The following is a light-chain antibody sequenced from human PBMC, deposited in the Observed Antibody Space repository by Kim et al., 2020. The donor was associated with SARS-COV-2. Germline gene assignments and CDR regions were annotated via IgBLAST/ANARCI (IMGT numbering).Light chain of an antibody. J-gene: IGLJ2*01. Sequence: VALGETVRITCQGDSLRSYYATRYQQKPGQAPIVVIYGKNNRPAGIPDRFSGSSAGNTASLTITGTQAGEEADYYCNSRDSNDNVVFGGGTKLTVL. CDR2: GKN. CDR1: SLRSYY. CDR3: NSRDSNDNVV. V-gene: IGLV3-19*01.